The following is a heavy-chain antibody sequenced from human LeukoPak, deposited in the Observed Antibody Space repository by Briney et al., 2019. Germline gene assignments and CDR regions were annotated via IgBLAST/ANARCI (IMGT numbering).Heavy chain of an antibody. Sequence: TSLKVSCKASGFTXTSSVVQWVRQTRGQRLEWIGWIVVGSGNTNYAQKFQERVTITRDMSTSTTYMELSSLRSEDTAVYYCAADGAKYCSGGSCSEFWDYWGQGTLVTVSS. V-gene: IGHV1-58*01. CDR2: IVVGSGNT. CDR1: GFTXTSSV. CDR3: AADGAKYCSGGSCSEFWDY. D-gene: IGHD2-15*01. J-gene: IGHJ4*02.